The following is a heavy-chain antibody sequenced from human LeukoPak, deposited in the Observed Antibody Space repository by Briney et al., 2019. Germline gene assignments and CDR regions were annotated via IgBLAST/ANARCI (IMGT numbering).Heavy chain of an antibody. Sequence: PSETLSLTCAVSGYSISSGYYWGWIRQPPGKGPEWIGSVFHTGSSYYIPSLKSRVTISVDTSKNQFSLEVSSVTAADTPIYYCARGISTTGHDYWGPGTLVTVSS. CDR3: ARGISTTGHDY. V-gene: IGHV4-38-2*01. J-gene: IGHJ4*02. CDR1: GYSISSGYY. CDR2: VFHTGSS. D-gene: IGHD4-11*01.